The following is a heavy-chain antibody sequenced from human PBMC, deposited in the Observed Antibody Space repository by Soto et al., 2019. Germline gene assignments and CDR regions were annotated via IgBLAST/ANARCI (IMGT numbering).Heavy chain of an antibody. V-gene: IGHV3-30*09. CDR2: TSYDGSNK. CDR3: ARWGTTGGLDV. Sequence: QVQLVESGGGVVQPGTSLRVSCVGSGFTFRSYVIHWVRQAPGKGLEWVALTSYDGSNKYYGDSVRGRFAISSDNSRNTVDLKMDSLRVEDTALYYCARWGTTGGLDVWGKGTLVSVSS. D-gene: IGHD3-16*01. J-gene: IGHJ1*01. CDR1: GFTFRSYV.